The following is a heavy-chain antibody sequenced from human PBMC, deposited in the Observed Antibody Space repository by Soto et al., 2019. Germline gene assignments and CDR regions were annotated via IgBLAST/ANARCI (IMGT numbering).Heavy chain of an antibody. CDR1: GFTFTNYA. J-gene: IGHJ4*02. CDR3: DKYNETGGGFFDS. V-gene: IGHV3-23*01. Sequence: GVSLRLSCAASGFTFTNYAMSWVRQSPGKGLEWVSTISGVGGITPYAASAKGRFTISRDDSKNTLYMEMNSLRAEDTAVYFCDKYNETGGGFFDSWGQGILVTVSA. D-gene: IGHD1-1*01. CDR2: ISGVGGIT.